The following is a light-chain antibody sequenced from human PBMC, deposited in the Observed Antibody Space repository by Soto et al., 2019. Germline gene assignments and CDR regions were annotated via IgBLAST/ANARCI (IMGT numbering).Light chain of an antibody. J-gene: IGKJ2*01. CDR3: QYYDSLPWYT. V-gene: IGKV1-33*01. CDR2: DVF. CDR1: QDIRNH. Sequence: DIQMTQSPSSLSASVGDRVTITCQASQDIRNHLNWYQQKPGKAPKLLIYDVFNLETGVPSRFSGSRSGTEFTFTISSLQPEDIATYYCQYYDSLPWYTFGQGTKLEIK.